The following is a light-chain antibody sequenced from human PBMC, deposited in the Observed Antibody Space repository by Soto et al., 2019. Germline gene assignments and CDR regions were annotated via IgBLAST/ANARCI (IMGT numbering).Light chain of an antibody. CDR1: QGIRTD. J-gene: IGKJ1*01. CDR2: GAS. Sequence: AVQLTQSPSSLSASVGDRVTITCRASQGIRTDLGWYQQSPGKAPKVLIFGASTLQSGVPSRFSGSGSGTDFTLTSSSLQPEDVATYYCLQDYSYPRTFGQGTKVEIK. V-gene: IGKV1-6*01. CDR3: LQDYSYPRT.